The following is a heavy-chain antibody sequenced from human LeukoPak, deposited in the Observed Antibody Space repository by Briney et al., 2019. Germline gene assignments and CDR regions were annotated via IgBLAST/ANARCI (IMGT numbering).Heavy chain of an antibody. J-gene: IGHJ3*02. Sequence: PGGSLRLSCAASGCTFSSYWMSWVRQAPGKGLEWGANIKQDGSEEYYVDSVKGRFTISRDNANNSLSLQMISLRAEDTAVYYCATHLWFGELFAFDIWGQGTMVTVSS. CDR1: GCTFSSYW. V-gene: IGHV3-7*01. CDR3: ATHLWFGELFAFDI. CDR2: IKQDGSEE. D-gene: IGHD3-10*01.